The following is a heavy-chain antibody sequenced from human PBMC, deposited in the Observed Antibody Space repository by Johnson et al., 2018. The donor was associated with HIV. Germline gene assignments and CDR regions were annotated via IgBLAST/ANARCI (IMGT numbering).Heavy chain of an antibody. Sequence: QMQLVESGGGVVQPGRSLRLSCAASELTLRGCGMHWVRQAPDKGLEWVAVISYDGSNKYYADSLKGRFTISRDNARNSLSLQMNSLRAEDTAVYYCARRDAALVTAAFDIWGQGTMVTVSS. CDR2: ISYDGSNK. CDR3: ARRDAALVTAAFDI. J-gene: IGHJ3*02. V-gene: IGHV3-30*03. D-gene: IGHD5-18*01. CDR1: ELTLRGCG.